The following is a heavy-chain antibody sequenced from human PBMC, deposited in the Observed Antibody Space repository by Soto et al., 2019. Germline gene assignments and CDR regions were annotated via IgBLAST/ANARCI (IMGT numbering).Heavy chain of an antibody. CDR1: GYTFTSYG. CDR3: ARVGMVYAIEDYYYGMDV. J-gene: IGHJ6*02. CDR2: ISAYNGNT. D-gene: IGHD2-8*01. V-gene: IGHV1-18*01. Sequence: ASVKVSCKASGYTFTSYGISWVRQAPGQGLEWMGWISAYNGNTNYAQKLQGRVTMTTDTSTSTAYMELRSLRSDDTAVYYCARVGMVYAIEDYYYGMDVWGQGTTVTVSS.